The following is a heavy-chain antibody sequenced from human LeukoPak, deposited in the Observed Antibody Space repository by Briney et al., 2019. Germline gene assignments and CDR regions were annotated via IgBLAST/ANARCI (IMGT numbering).Heavy chain of an antibody. Sequence: ASVKVSCKASGYTVTSYDINWVRQATGQGLEWMGWMNPNSGNTGYAQKFQGRVTITRNTSISTAYMELSSLRSEDTAVYYCARAVPRIVVRTTKYYFDYWGQGILVTVSS. J-gene: IGHJ4*02. CDR2: MNPNSGNT. CDR1: GYTVTSYD. CDR3: ARAVPRIVVRTTKYYFDY. V-gene: IGHV1-8*03. D-gene: IGHD3-22*01.